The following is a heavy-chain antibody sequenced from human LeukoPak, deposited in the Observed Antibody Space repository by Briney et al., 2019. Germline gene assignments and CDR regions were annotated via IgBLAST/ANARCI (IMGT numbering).Heavy chain of an antibody. CDR3: AKGCTNGVCSVDY. V-gene: IGHV3-30*04. Sequence: GGSLRLSCAASGFSFSTYAMHWVRQAPGKGLEWVALISIDGNKYYADSVKGRFTISRDNSKNTLYLQMNSLRAEDTAVYYCAKGCTNGVCSVDYWGQGTLVTVSS. CDR2: ISIDGNK. J-gene: IGHJ4*02. CDR1: GFSFSTYA. D-gene: IGHD2-8*01.